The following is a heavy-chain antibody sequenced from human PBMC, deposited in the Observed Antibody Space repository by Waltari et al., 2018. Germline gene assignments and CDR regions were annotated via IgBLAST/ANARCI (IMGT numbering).Heavy chain of an antibody. CDR3: ARLSPSVADTTMVTQWFDP. CDR1: GDSMTSYN. D-gene: IGHD5-18*01. V-gene: IGHV4-59*01. Sequence: QLEESGPGLVKPSETLSLTCIISGDSMTSYNWGWIRQPPGKGLEWVANILHSGDTIPNSALQGRVTISQDTSNNHLSLQLTSVTAADTAVYYCARLSPSVADTTMVTQWFDPWGQGTLVTVSS. CDR2: ILHSGDT. J-gene: IGHJ5*02.